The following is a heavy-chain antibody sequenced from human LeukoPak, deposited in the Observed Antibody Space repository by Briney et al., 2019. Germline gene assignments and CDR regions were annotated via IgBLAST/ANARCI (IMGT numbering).Heavy chain of an antibody. D-gene: IGHD6-6*01. CDR1: GYTFTGYY. CDR3: ARGGIAARHSWFGP. V-gene: IGHV1-2*02. Sequence: ASVKVSCKASGYTFTGYYMQWVRQAPGQGLEWMGWINPNSGGTNYAQKFQGRVTMTRDTSISTAYMELRRLRSDDTAVYYYARGGIAARHSWFGPWGQGTLVTVSS. J-gene: IGHJ5*02. CDR2: INPNSGGT.